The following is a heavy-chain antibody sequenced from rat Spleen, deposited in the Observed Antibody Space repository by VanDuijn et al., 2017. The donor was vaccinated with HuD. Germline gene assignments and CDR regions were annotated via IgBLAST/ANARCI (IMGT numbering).Heavy chain of an antibody. J-gene: IGHJ2*01. CDR3: TTGTF. CDR2: INSDGGGT. Sequence: EVQLVESGGGSVQPGRSMKLSCVASGFTFSNYGMAWVRQAPKKGLEWVTYINSDGGGTYYRDSVKGRFPISRDDAKNNLYLQMDSLRSEDTATYYCTTGTFWGQGVMVTVSS. CDR1: GFTFSNYG. V-gene: IGHV5-27*01.